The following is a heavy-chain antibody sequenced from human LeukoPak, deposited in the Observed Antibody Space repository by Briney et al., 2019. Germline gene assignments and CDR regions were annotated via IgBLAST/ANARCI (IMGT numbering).Heavy chain of an antibody. CDR2: ILYDGSNK. V-gene: IGHV3-30-3*01. Sequence: GGSLRLSCAASGFTFSSYAMHRVRQAPGKGLEWVAVILYDGSNKYYADSVKGRFTISRDNSKNTLYLQMNSLRAEDTAVYYCAREAPLHMACFDYWGQGTLVTVSS. J-gene: IGHJ4*02. D-gene: IGHD2-21*01. CDR1: GFTFSSYA. CDR3: AREAPLHMACFDY.